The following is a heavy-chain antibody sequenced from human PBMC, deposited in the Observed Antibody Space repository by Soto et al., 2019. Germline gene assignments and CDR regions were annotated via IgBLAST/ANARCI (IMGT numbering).Heavy chain of an antibody. CDR3: AREMDTAMVFDY. CDR1: GGSISSYY. V-gene: IGHV4-59*01. D-gene: IGHD5-18*01. CDR2: IYYSGST. J-gene: IGHJ4*02. Sequence: SETLSLTCTVSGGSISSYYWNWIRQPPGKGLEWIGYIYYSGSTNYNPSLKSRVTISVDTSKNQFSLKLSSVTAADTAVYYCAREMDTAMVFDYWGQGTPVTVSS.